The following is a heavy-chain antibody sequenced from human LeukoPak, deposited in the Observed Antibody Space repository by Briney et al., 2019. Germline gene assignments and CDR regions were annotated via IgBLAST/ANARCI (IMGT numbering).Heavy chain of an antibody. V-gene: IGHV4-34*01. J-gene: IGHJ4*02. CDR3: ARRLLRSYGAGYFDY. Sequence: SETLSLTCAVYGGSFGGYYWSWIRQPPGKGLEWIGEINHSGSTNYDPSLKSRVTISVDTSKNQFSLKLSSVTAADTAVYYCARRLLRSYGAGYFDYWGQGTLVTVSS. D-gene: IGHD1-26*01. CDR1: GGSFGGYY. CDR2: INHSGST.